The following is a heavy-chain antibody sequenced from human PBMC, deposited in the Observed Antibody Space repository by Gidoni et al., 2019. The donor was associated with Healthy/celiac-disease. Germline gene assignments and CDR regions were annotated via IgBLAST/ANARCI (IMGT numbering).Heavy chain of an antibody. D-gene: IGHD3-22*01. CDR3: ARDYYDSSGYYRVGDY. CDR1: GFTFSSYA. V-gene: IGHV3-30-3*01. Sequence: QVQLVESGGGVVQPGRSLRLSCAASGFTFSSYAMHWVRQAPGKGLEWVAVISYDGSNKYYADSVKGRFTISRDNSKNTLYLQMNSLRAEDTAVYYCARDYYDSSGYYRVGDYWGQGTLVTVSS. J-gene: IGHJ4*02. CDR2: ISYDGSNK.